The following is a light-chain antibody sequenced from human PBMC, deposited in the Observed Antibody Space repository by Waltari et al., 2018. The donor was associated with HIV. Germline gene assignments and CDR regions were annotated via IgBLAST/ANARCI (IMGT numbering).Light chain of an antibody. Sequence: QSALTQPASVSGSPGQSITISCTGTDSDIGGHNSVAWYQQHPGKAPKLIIYDVTNRPSGVSKRFASSKSGNTASLTIAVLQAEDEADYYCKSSTTRSTPCVFGSGTKVTVL. CDR3: KSSTTRSTPCV. CDR1: DSDIGGHNS. CDR2: DVT. J-gene: IGLJ1*01. V-gene: IGLV2-14*01.